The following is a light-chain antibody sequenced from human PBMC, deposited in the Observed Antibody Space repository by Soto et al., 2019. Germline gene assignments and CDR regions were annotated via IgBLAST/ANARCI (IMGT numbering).Light chain of an antibody. CDR2: DAS. CDR3: QQSYSTPWT. Sequence: DIQVTQSPPTLSASVGDRVTITCRASQTISTWMAWYQQKPGKAPKLLVYDASTLQSGVASRFSGSGSGTEFTLIISGLQPDDSATYYCQQSYSTPWTFGQGTKVDIK. CDR1: QTISTW. V-gene: IGKV1-5*01. J-gene: IGKJ1*01.